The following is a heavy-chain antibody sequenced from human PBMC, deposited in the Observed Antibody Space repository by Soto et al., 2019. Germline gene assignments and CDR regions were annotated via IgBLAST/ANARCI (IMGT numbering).Heavy chain of an antibody. CDR2: INPNSGGS. CDR3: ARAAFCTGGRYHNWFDS. V-gene: IGHV1-2*04. D-gene: IGHD2-8*02. Sequence: ASVKVSCKASGYPFTDYYIHWVRQAPGQGLEWIGWINPNSGGSNSAQKFQGWVTMTRDTSTNTAYMELSSLKSDDTAVYYCARAAFCTGGRYHNWFDSWGQGRLVTVSS. J-gene: IGHJ5*01. CDR1: GYPFTDYY.